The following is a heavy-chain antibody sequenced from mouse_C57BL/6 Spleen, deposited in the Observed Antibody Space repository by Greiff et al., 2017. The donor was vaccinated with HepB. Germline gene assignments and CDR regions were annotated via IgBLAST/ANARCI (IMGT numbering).Heavy chain of an antibody. D-gene: IGHD2-4*01. Sequence: VQLQQSGPELVKPGDSVKISCKASGYSFTGYFMNWVMQSHGKSLEWIGRINPYNGDTFYNQKFKGKATLTVDKSSSTAHMELRSLTSEDSAVYYCARFHYDYDGFAYWGQGTLVTVSA. CDR1: GYSFTGYF. CDR2: INPYNGDT. J-gene: IGHJ3*01. V-gene: IGHV1-20*01. CDR3: ARFHYDYDGFAY.